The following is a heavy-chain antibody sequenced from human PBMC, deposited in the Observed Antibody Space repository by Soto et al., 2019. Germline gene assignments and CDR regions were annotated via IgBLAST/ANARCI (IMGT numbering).Heavy chain of an antibody. CDR1: GYTFTGYY. Sequence: QVQLVQSGAEVKKPGASVKVSCKASGYTFTGYYMHWVRQAPGQGLEWMGWINPNSGGTNYAQKFQGWVTMTRDTSISTAYMELSRLRSDDTAVYYCARAISGSSRFEIGMDVWGQGTTVTVSS. D-gene: IGHD1-26*01. J-gene: IGHJ6*02. V-gene: IGHV1-2*04. CDR2: INPNSGGT. CDR3: ARAISGSSRFEIGMDV.